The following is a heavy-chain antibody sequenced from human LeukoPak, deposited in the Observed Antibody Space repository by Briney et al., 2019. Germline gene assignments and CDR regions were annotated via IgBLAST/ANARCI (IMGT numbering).Heavy chain of an antibody. CDR1: GDSISGDY. CDR2: IYYSGST. Sequence: PSETLSLTCTVSGDSISGDYWSWIRQPPGKGLEWIGYIYYSGSTNYNPSLKSRVTISVDTSKNQFSLKLSSVTAADTAIYYCAIRATGSSGNDFDFWGQGTLVTVSS. CDR3: AIRATGSSGNDFDF. J-gene: IGHJ4*02. D-gene: IGHD3-22*01. V-gene: IGHV4-59*08.